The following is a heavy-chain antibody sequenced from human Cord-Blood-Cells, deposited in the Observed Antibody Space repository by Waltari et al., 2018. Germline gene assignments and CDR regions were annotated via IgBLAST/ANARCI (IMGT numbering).Heavy chain of an antibody. D-gene: IGHD3-10*01. CDR2: ISYDGSNK. V-gene: IGHV3-30*18. CDR1: GFSFSSYG. CDR3: AKLGYGSVDAFDI. Sequence: QVQLVESGGGVVQPGRSLRLSCAASGFSFSSYGLPRVRQAPGKGLEWVAVISYDGSNKYYADSVKGRFTISRDNSKNTLYLQMNSLRAEDTAVYYCAKLGYGSVDAFDIWGQGTMVTVSS. J-gene: IGHJ3*02.